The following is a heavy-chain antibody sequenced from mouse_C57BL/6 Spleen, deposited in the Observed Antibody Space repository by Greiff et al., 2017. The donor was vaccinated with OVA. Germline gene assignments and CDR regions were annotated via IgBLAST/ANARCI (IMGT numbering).Heavy chain of an antibody. CDR1: GYSITSGYY. CDR3: ARWGLITTVVDYFDY. Sequence: LVESGPGLVKPSQSLSLTCSVTGYSITSGYYWNWIRQFPGNKLEWMGYISYDGSNNYNPSLKNRISITRDTSKNQFFLKLNSVTTEDTATYYCARWGLITTVVDYFDYWGQGTTLTVSS. D-gene: IGHD1-1*01. CDR2: ISYDGSN. J-gene: IGHJ2*01. V-gene: IGHV3-6*01.